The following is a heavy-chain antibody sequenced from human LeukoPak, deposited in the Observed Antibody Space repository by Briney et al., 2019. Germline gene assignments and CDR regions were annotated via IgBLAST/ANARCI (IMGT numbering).Heavy chain of an antibody. J-gene: IGHJ4*02. CDR3: ARGPPRMTTVTTSSLDY. D-gene: IGHD4-17*01. Sequence: SETLSLTCAVYGGSFSGYYWSWIRQPPGKGLEWIGEINHSGSTNYNPSLKSRVTISVDTSKNQLSLKLSSVTAADTAVYYCARGPPRMTTVTTSSLDYWGQGTLVTVSS. V-gene: IGHV4-34*01. CDR2: INHSGST. CDR1: GGSFSGYY.